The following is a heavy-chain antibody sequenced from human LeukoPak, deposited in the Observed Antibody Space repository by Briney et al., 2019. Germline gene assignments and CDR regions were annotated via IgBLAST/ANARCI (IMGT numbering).Heavy chain of an antibody. CDR1: GYTLTELS. J-gene: IGHJ3*02. CDR3: ARTYDFGRGPPGDAFDN. CDR2: IDARSGIT. Sequence: ASVKVSCKVSGYTLTELSMHWVRQAPGKVPEWVSYIDARSGITYYADSVQGRFTISRDNAQESVFLQMNSLRADDTAVYYCARTYDFGRGPPGDAFDNWGPGTLVTVSS. V-gene: IGHV3-48*01. D-gene: IGHD3-3*01.